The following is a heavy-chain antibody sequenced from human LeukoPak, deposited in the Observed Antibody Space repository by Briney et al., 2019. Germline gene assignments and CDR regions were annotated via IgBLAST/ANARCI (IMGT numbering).Heavy chain of an antibody. CDR3: ARVHRTYDILTGYFYYFDY. Sequence: PSETLSLTCTVSGGSISSGDYCWSWIRQPPGKGLEWIGYIYYSGSTYYNPSLKSRVTISVDTSKNQFSLKLSSVTAADTAVYYCARVHRTYDILTGYFYYFDYWGQGTLVTVSS. V-gene: IGHV4-30-4*08. CDR1: GGSISSGDYC. CDR2: IYYSGST. J-gene: IGHJ4*02. D-gene: IGHD3-9*01.